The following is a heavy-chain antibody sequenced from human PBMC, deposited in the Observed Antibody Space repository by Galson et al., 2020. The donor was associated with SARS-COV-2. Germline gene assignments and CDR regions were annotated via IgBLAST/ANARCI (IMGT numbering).Heavy chain of an antibody. CDR3: ARALLYNGNYYWYFDL. V-gene: IGHV5-51*01. J-gene: IGHJ2*01. Sequence: GESLKISCTGSGYDFSGQWIAWVRRMPGKGLEWMGVIYPGDSDTKYSPSFQGQVTISADKSIRTAYLQWSSLKASDTAIYYCARALLYNGNYYWYFDLWGRGRLVTVS. CDR2: IYPGDSDT. D-gene: IGHD1-26*01. CDR1: GYDFSGQW.